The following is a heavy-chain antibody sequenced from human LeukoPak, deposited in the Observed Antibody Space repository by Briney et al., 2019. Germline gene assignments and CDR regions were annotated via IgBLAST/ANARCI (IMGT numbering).Heavy chain of an antibody. CDR3: ARRRYYYDSSGYYQPDAFDI. CDR1: GYSFTSYW. Sequence: GESLKISCKGSGYSFTSYWIGWVRQMPGKGLEWMGIIYPGDSDTSYSPSFQGQVTISADKSISTAYLQWSSLKASDTAMYYCARRRYYYDSSGYYQPDAFDIWGQGTMVTVSS. CDR2: IYPGDSDT. D-gene: IGHD3-22*01. V-gene: IGHV5-51*01. J-gene: IGHJ3*02.